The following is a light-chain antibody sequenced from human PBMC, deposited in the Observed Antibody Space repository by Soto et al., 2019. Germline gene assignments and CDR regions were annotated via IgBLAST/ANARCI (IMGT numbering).Light chain of an antibody. CDR2: EAS. Sequence: QSALTQPPSVSGSPGQSVTISCTGTSTDFVSYNRVSWYQQPPGTAPKLIIYEASNRPSGVPDRFSGSKSGNTASLTISGLQAEDEADYFCTSPTPGSLYVFGTGTKVTVL. CDR3: TSPTPGSLYV. J-gene: IGLJ1*01. V-gene: IGLV2-18*02. CDR1: STDFVSYNR.